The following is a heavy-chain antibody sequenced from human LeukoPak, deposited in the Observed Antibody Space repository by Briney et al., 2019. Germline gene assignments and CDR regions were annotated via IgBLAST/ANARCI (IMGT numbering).Heavy chain of an antibody. CDR2: ISGSGGST. V-gene: IGHV3-23*01. D-gene: IGHD6-6*01. Sequence: GGSLRLSCAASGFTFSSYAMSWVRQAPGKGLEWVSAISGSGGSTYYADSVEGRFTISRDNSKNTLYLQMNSLRAEDTAVYYCARVRSEYRGAFDIWGQGTMVTVSS. J-gene: IGHJ3*02. CDR1: GFTFSSYA. CDR3: ARVRSEYRGAFDI.